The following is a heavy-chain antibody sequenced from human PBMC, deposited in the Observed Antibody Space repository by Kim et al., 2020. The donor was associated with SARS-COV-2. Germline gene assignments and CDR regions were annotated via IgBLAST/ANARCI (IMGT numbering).Heavy chain of an antibody. J-gene: IGHJ4*02. Sequence: SNPALQSRVTISVDTSKNQFSLKLSSVTAADTAVYYCARGLGVATIRWDYWGQGTLVTVSS. D-gene: IGHD5-12*01. CDR3: ARGLGVATIRWDY. V-gene: IGHV4-34*01.